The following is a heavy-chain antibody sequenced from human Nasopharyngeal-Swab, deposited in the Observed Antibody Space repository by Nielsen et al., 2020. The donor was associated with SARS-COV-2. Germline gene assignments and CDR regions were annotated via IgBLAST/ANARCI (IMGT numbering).Heavy chain of an antibody. D-gene: IGHD3-3*01. V-gene: IGHV3-74*01. Sequence: WIRQPPGKGLVWVSRINSDGSSTSYADSVKGRFTISRDNAKNTLYLQMNSLRAEDTAVYHCARGPSERFLEWLNKNGMDVWGQGTTVTVSS. CDR3: ARGPSERFLEWLNKNGMDV. CDR2: INSDGSST. J-gene: IGHJ6*02.